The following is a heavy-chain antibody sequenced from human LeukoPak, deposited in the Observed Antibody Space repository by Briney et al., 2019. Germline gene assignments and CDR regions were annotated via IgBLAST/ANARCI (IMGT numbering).Heavy chain of an antibody. J-gene: IGHJ4*02. CDR1: GFTFSGYW. Sequence: GGSLRLSCAASGFTFSGYWMHWGRQAPGKGLAWVSVIRSDGSITTYADSVKGRFTISRDTAKNTLYLQMNSLRAEDTAVYYCARDGISGNFDKRGQGTLVSVSS. CDR2: IRSDGSIT. CDR3: ARDGISGNFDK. D-gene: IGHD5-12*01. V-gene: IGHV3-74*01.